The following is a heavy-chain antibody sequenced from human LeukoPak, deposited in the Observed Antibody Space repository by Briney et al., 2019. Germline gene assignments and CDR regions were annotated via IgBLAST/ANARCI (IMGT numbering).Heavy chain of an antibody. V-gene: IGHV4-34*01. Sequence: SETLSLTCAVYGGSFSGHYWTWIRQPPGKGLEGIGDINQSGGTNYNPSLKSRLTISVDTSKNQFSLNLKSMTAADTALYYCARAGDSYNWFDPWGQGTLVTVSS. D-gene: IGHD2-21*01. CDR1: GGSFSGHY. CDR2: INQSGGT. CDR3: ARAGDSYNWFDP. J-gene: IGHJ5*02.